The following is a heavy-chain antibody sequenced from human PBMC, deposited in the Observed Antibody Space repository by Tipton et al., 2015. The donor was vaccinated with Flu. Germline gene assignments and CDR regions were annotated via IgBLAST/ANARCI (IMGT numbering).Heavy chain of an antibody. CDR2: IYYSGST. Sequence: LSPTCTVSGGSISSYYWSWIRQPPGKGLEWIGYIYYSGSTNYNPSLKSRVTISVDTSKNQFSLKLSSVTAADTAVYYCARELNYGMDVWGQGTTVTVSS. J-gene: IGHJ6*02. V-gene: IGHV4-59*01. CDR3: ARELNYGMDV. CDR1: GGSISSYY.